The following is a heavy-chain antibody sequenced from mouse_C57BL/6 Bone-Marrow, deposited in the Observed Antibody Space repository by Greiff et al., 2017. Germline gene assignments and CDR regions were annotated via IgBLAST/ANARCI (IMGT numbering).Heavy chain of an antibody. D-gene: IGHD1-1*01. V-gene: IGHV1-15*01. CDR1: GYTFTDYE. CDR3: MGYYGSSLAWLAY. Sequence: VQLQQSGAELVRPGASVTLSCKASGYTFTDYEMHWVKQTPVHGLEWIGAIDPETGGTAYNQKFKGKAILTADKSSSTAYMELRSLTSEDSAVYYCMGYYGSSLAWLAYWGQGTLVTVSA. CDR2: IDPETGGT. J-gene: IGHJ3*01.